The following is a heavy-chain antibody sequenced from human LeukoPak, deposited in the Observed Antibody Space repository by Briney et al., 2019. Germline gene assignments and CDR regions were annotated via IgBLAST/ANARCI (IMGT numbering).Heavy chain of an antibody. V-gene: IGHV4-59*01. CDR3: ARDRSASLGFGAFDI. Sequence: SETLSLTCTVSGVSISSYYWNWIRQPPGKGLEWIGYISYSGSTNYNPSLKSRVTISVDTSKNQFSLKLSSVTAADTAVYYCARDRSASLGFGAFDIWGQGTMVTVSS. J-gene: IGHJ3*02. CDR2: ISYSGST. D-gene: IGHD3-10*01. CDR1: GVSISSYY.